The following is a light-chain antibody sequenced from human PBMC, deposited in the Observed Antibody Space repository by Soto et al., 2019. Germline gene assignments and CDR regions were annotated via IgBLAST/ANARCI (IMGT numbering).Light chain of an antibody. CDR3: QQYGSSPGYT. J-gene: IGKJ2*01. CDR1: QSVSSSY. V-gene: IGKV3-20*01. Sequence: EIVLTQSPGTLSLSPGERATLSCRASQSVSSSYLAWYQQKPGQAPRLLIYGASSRATGIPDRFSGSGSGTDFPLTISRLEPEVFAVYYCQQYGSSPGYTFGQETKLEIK. CDR2: GAS.